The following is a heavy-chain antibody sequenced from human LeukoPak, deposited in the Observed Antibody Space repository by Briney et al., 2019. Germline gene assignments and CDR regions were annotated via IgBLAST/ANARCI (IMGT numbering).Heavy chain of an antibody. D-gene: IGHD1-26*01. V-gene: IGHV1-69*13. Sequence: SVKVSCKASGGTFSSYAISWVRQAPGQGLEWMGGIIPIFGTANYAQKFQGRVTITADESTSTAYMELSSLRSEDTAVYYCARTSGSYYVFDYWGQGTLVTASS. CDR1: GGTFSSYA. CDR3: ARTSGSYYVFDY. CDR2: IIPIFGTA. J-gene: IGHJ4*02.